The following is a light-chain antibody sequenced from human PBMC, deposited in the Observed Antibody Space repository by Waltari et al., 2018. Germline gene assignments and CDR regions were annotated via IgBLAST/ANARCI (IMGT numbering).Light chain of an antibody. CDR3: FSTDTSGDHSV. Sequence: SYELTQPPSVSVSPGQTARITCSGDALPKKYAYWYQHKSGQAPVVVIYEENKRPSGVPERCSACSSGTMATLTISRAQVEDEADYYCFSTDTSGDHSVFGTGTKVTVL. J-gene: IGLJ1*01. CDR2: EEN. V-gene: IGLV3-10*01. CDR1: ALPKKY.